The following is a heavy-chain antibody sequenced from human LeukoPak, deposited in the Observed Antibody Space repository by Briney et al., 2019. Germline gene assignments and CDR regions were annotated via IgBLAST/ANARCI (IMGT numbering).Heavy chain of an antibody. CDR2: ILCDGSKN. V-gene: IGHV3-30*09. J-gene: IGHJ4*02. CDR3: ARDRYYGSGSRLTYFDY. CDR1: GFTFSSYS. D-gene: IGHD3-10*01. Sequence: GRSLRLSCAASGFTFSSYSMHWVRQAPGKGLEWVALILCDGSKNYYADSVKGRFAISRDNSENTLYLQMNSLRGDDTAVYYCARDRYYGSGSRLTYFDYWGQGTLVTGSS.